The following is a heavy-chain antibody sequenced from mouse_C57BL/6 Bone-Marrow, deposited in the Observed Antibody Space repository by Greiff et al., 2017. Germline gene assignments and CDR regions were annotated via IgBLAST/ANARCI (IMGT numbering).Heavy chain of an antibody. J-gene: IGHJ4*01. D-gene: IGHD1-1*01. CDR2: IHPNSGST. Sequence: QVQLQQPGAELVKPGASVKLSCKASGYTFTSYWMHWVKQRPGQGLEWIGMIHPNSGSTNYNEKFKSKATLTVDKSSSTAYMQLSSLTSEDSAVYYCAREVLRVGMDYWGQGTSVTVAS. V-gene: IGHV1-64*01. CDR3: AREVLRVGMDY. CDR1: GYTFTSYW.